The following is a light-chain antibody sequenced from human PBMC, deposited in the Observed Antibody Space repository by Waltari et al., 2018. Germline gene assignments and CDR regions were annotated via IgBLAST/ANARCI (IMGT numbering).Light chain of an antibody. Sequence: EIVMTQSPATLSVSPGERATLSCRASQSVSSNLAWYQQKPGQAPRLLIYGASTRATCIPARFSGSGSGTEFTLTISSLQSEDFAGYYCQQYNNWPLWTFGQGTKVEIK. V-gene: IGKV3-15*01. J-gene: IGKJ1*01. CDR2: GAS. CDR3: QQYNNWPLWT. CDR1: QSVSSN.